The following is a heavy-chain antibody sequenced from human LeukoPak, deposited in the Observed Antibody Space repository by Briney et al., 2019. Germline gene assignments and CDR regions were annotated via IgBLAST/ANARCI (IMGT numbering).Heavy chain of an antibody. Sequence: SETLSLTCTVSGGSISSSSYYWGWIRQPPGKGLEWIGSIYYSGSTYYNPPLKSRVTISVDTSKNQFSLKLSSVTAADTAVYYCARPLFGVVTPFDYWGQGTLVTVSS. CDR1: GGSISSSSYY. D-gene: IGHD3-3*01. CDR3: ARPLFGVVTPFDY. V-gene: IGHV4-39*01. CDR2: IYYSGST. J-gene: IGHJ4*02.